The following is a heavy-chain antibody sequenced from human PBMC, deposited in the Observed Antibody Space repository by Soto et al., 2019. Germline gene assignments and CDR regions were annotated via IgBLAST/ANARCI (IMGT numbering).Heavy chain of an antibody. CDR1: GFTFGDYE. CDR3: ACCSGWYDPDDFHF. V-gene: IGHV3-11*01. CDR2: LSRSGNTI. D-gene: IGHD6-19*01. Sequence: YLRLSCAASGFTFGDYEMSWIRQAAGKGPEWVSFLSRSGNTIYYADSVKGRFSISRDNAENSLYMQMESLRVEDTAPYFCACCSGWYDPDDFHFCGQGSMV. J-gene: IGHJ3*01.